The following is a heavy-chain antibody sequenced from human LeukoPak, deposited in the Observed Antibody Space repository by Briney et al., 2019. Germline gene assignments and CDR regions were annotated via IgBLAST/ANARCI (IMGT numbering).Heavy chain of an antibody. CDR2: IYYSGST. J-gene: IGHJ6*03. V-gene: IGHV4-59*12. D-gene: IGHD4-11*01. CDR1: GGPISSYY. Sequence: PSETLSLTCTVSGGPISSYYWSWIRQPPGKGLEWIGYIYYSGSTNYNPSLKSRVTISVDTSKNQFSLKLSSVTAADTAVYYCARDYSNYDGYYMDVWGKGTTVTVSS. CDR3: ARDYSNYDGYYMDV.